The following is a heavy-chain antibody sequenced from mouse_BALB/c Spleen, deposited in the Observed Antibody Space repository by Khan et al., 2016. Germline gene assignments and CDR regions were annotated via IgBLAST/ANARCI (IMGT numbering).Heavy chain of an antibody. J-gene: IGHJ4*01. CDR3: ASSTQSFYAMDY. Sequence: VQLQQSGPELMKPGASVKISCKASGYSFTSYYMHWVKQSHGKSLEWIGYIDPFNGGTSYNQKFKGKATLTVDKSSSTAYMHLSSLTSEDYAVYYCASSTQSFYAMDYWGQGTSVTVSS. D-gene: IGHD1-1*01. V-gene: IGHV1S135*01. CDR2: IDPFNGGT. CDR1: GYSFTSYY.